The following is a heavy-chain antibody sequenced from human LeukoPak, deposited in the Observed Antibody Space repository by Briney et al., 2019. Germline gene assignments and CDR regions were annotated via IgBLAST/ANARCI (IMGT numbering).Heavy chain of an antibody. CDR2: IYPEDSDT. Sequence: ASVKVSCKAYGYTFSSYWIGWVRQMPGKGLEWMGVIYPEDSDTRYSPSFQGQVTISADTSISTAYLQWSSLQPSDTAMYYCARIYCEVESTCWGQGTLVTVSS. CDR1: GYTFSSYW. J-gene: IGHJ4*02. CDR3: ARIYCEVESTC. D-gene: IGHD2-21*01. V-gene: IGHV5-51*01.